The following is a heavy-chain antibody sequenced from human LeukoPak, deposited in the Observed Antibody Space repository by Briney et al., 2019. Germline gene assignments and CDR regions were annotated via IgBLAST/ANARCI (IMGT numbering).Heavy chain of an antibody. CDR1: GGSISSSSYY. CDR3: ARLRADYDFWSGYYRTFDY. V-gene: IGHV4-39*01. CDR2: IYYSGST. J-gene: IGHJ4*02. Sequence: PSETLSLTCTVSGGSISSSSYYWGWIRQPPGKGLEWIGSIYYSGSTYYNPSLKSRVTISVDTSKNQFSLKLSSMTAADTAVYYCARLRADYDFWSGYYRTFDYWGQGTLVTVSS. D-gene: IGHD3-3*01.